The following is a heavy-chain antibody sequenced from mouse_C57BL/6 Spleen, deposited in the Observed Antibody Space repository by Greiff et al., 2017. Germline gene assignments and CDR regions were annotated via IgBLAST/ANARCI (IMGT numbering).Heavy chain of an antibody. Sequence: QVQLQQPGAELVRPGSSVKLSCKASGYTFTSYWMHWVKQRPIQGLEWIGNIDPSDSETHYNQKFKDKATLTVDKSSSTAYMQLSSLTSDDSAVYYGARDYYGSSYRFAYWGQGTLVTVSA. CDR1: GYTFTSYW. CDR2: IDPSDSET. CDR3: ARDYYGSSYRFAY. J-gene: IGHJ3*01. V-gene: IGHV1-52*01. D-gene: IGHD1-1*01.